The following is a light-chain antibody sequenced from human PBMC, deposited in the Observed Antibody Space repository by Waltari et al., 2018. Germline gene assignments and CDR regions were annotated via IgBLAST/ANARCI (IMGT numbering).Light chain of an antibody. Sequence: QSALTQPASVSGSPGQSITISCTGTSSDVGSYNLVSWYQQYPGKDPKRIIYEVSKRSSGLSNRFSGSKSGNTASLTFSGLQAEEEADYYCCSNAGRTTVLFGGGTKVTVL. V-gene: IGLV2-23*02. CDR3: CSNAGRTTVL. CDR1: SSDVGSYNL. CDR2: EVS. J-gene: IGLJ2*01.